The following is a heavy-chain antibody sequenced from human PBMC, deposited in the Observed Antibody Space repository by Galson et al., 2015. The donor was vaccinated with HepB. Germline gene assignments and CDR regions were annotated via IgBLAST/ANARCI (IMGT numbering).Heavy chain of an antibody. V-gene: IGHV3-48*01. CDR1: GFTFSSYS. D-gene: IGHD1-1*01. CDR3: VTSLRNDGWCASEI. Sequence: SLRLSCAASGFTFSSYSMNWVRQAPGKGLEWVSYISSRSDHIDYADSVKGRFIISRDNAKTSLYLQMNSLRAEDTAVYYCVTSLRNDGWCASEIWGQGSMVTVSS. J-gene: IGHJ3*02. CDR2: ISSRSDHI.